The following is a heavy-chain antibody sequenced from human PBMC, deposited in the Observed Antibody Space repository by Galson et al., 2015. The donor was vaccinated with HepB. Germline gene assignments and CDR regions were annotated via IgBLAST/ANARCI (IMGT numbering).Heavy chain of an antibody. CDR2: IGSGDHK. Sequence: SLRLSCAASGFTFSPYGMPWVRQAPGKGLEWVATIGSGDHKFYPDSLKGRVTVSRDNDKNSVYLQMTGLSAEDTAVYYCTRDSASWSRDYWGQGTLVTVSS. CDR3: TRDSASWSRDY. CDR1: GFTFSPYG. D-gene: IGHD6-19*01. V-gene: IGHV3-69-1*02. J-gene: IGHJ4*02.